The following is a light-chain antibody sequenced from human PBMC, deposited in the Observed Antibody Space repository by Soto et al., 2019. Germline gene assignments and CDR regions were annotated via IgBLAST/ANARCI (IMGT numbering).Light chain of an antibody. CDR3: QQRSNWIT. J-gene: IGKJ5*01. V-gene: IGKV3-11*01. CDR1: QYINTR. CDR2: QTS. Sequence: EIVLTQSPATLSSFPGERVTLSCRASQYINTRLAWYPHXPGQSPRLLIYQTSLTAAGNPARFSASGSGTDFTLTISSLEPEDFAVYYCQQRSNWITFGQGTRLEIK.